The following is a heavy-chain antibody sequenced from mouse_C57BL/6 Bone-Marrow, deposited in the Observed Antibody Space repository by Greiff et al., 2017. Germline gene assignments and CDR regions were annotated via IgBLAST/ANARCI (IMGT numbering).Heavy chain of an antibody. D-gene: IGHD1-1*01. CDR2: IYPRSGNT. Sequence: QVQLKQSGAELARPGASVKLSCKASGYTFTSYGISWVKQRTGQGLEWIGEIYPRSGNTYYNEKFKGKATLTADKSSSTAYMELRSLTSEDSAVYFCARGSYYYGSSYGFAYWGQGTLVTVSA. CDR3: ARGSYYYGSSYGFAY. CDR1: GYTFTSYG. J-gene: IGHJ3*01. V-gene: IGHV1-81*01.